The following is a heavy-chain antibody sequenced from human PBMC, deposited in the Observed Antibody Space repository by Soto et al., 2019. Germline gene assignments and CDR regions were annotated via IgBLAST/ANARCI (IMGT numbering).Heavy chain of an antibody. J-gene: IGHJ4*02. V-gene: IGHV1-69*13. CDR1: GGTFSSYA. CDR2: IIPIFGTA. Sequence: GASVKVSCKASGGTFSSYAISWVRQAPGQGLEWMGGIIPIFGTANYAQKFQGRVTITADESTSTAYMELSSLRSEDTAVYYCARVIAVAGTFDYWGQGTLVTVSS. CDR3: ARVIAVAGTFDY. D-gene: IGHD6-19*01.